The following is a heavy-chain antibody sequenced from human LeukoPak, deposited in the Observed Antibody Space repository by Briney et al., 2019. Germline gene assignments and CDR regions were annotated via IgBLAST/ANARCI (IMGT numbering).Heavy chain of an antibody. Sequence: PGGSLRLSCAVSGFTFSGYAMSWVRQAPGKGPEWVSGIIGSGGSTYYRDSVKGRFTISRDNSKNTLYLQMNNLRAEDTAVYYCARGFRPGAFDIWGQGTMVTVSS. CDR3: ARGFRPGAFDI. CDR2: IIGSGGST. V-gene: IGHV3-23*01. J-gene: IGHJ3*02. CDR1: GFTFSGYA. D-gene: IGHD2-2*01.